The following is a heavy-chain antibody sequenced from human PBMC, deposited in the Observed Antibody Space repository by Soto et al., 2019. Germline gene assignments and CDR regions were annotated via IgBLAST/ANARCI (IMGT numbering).Heavy chain of an antibody. CDR3: AKQRDILTGYYAFGYYFDY. V-gene: IGHV3-23*01. D-gene: IGHD3-9*01. CDR1: GFTFSSYA. Sequence: EVQLLESGGGLVQPGGSLRLSCAASGFTFSSYAMSWVRQAPGKGLEWVSAISGSGGSTYYADSVKGRFTISRDNSKNTLYLQMNSLRAEDTAVYYCAKQRDILTGYYAFGYYFDYWGQGTLVTVSS. CDR2: ISGSGGST. J-gene: IGHJ4*02.